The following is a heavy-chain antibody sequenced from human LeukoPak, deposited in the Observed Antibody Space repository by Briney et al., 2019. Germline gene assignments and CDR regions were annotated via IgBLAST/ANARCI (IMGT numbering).Heavy chain of an antibody. D-gene: IGHD5-24*01. CDR1: GGSISSYY. J-gene: IGHJ4*02. V-gene: IGHV4-4*07. CDR2: IYTSGST. CDR3: ASLPGGDGYNSHFDY. Sequence: PSETLSLTCTVSGGSISSYYWSWIRQPAGKGLEWIGRIYTSGSTNYNPSLKSRVTISVDTSKNQFSLKLSSVTAADTAVYYCASLPGGDGYNSHFDYWGQGTLVTVSS.